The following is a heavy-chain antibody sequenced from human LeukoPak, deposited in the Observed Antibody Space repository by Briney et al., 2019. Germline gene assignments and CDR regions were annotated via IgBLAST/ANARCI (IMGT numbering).Heavy chain of an antibody. CDR3: ASEAQYCSSTSCYPYYYFDY. V-gene: IGHV4-59*01. Sequence: PSETLSLTCTVSGGSISSYYWSWIRQPPGKGLEWIGYIYYSGSTNYNPSLKSRVTISVDTSKNQFSLKLSSVTAADTAVYYCASEAQYCSSTSCYPYYYFDYWGQGTLVTVSS. J-gene: IGHJ4*02. CDR2: IYYSGST. CDR1: GGSISSYY. D-gene: IGHD2-2*01.